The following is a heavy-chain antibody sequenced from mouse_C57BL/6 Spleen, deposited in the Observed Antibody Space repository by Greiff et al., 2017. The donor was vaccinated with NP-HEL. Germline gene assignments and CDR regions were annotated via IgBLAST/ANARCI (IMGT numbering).Heavy chain of an antibody. CDR1: GYTFTDYY. CDR2: INPNNGGT. CDR3: ARSDPLLWVRREEYYYAMDY. V-gene: IGHV1-26*01. D-gene: IGHD2-14*01. Sequence: EVQLQQSGPELVKPGASVKISCKASGYTFTDYYMNWVKQSHGKSLEWIGDINPNNGGTSYNQKFKGKATLTVDKSSSTAYMELRSLTSEDSAVYYWARSDPLLWVRREEYYYAMDYWGQGTSVTVSS. J-gene: IGHJ4*01.